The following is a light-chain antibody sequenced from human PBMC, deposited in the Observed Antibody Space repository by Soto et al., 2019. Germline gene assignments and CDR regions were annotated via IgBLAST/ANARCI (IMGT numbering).Light chain of an antibody. Sequence: DIQMTQSPSSLSASVGDRVTITCRASQSISSYLNWYQQKPGKAPKLLIYAASSLQSGVPSRFSGSGSGTDVTVTISSLQPEDFATDYCQQSYSTPPLTFGGGTKVEIK. CDR1: QSISSY. CDR2: AAS. CDR3: QQSYSTPPLT. J-gene: IGKJ4*01. V-gene: IGKV1-39*01.